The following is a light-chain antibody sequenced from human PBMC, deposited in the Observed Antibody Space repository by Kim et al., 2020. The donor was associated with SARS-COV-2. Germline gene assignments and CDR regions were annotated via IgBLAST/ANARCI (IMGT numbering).Light chain of an antibody. J-gene: IGLJ3*02. CDR2: DVS. CDR1: SSDVGGYNY. CDR3: SSYTSSSRV. V-gene: IGLV2-14*04. Sequence: PGQWITISCTGTSSDVGGYNYVSWYQQHPGKAPNLMIYDVSKRPSGVSNRFSGSKSGNTASLTISGLQAEDEADYYCSSYTSSSRVFGGGTQLTVL.